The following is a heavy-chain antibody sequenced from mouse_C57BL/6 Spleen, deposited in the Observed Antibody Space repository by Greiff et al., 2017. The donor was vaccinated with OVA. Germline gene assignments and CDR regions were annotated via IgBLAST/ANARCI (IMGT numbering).Heavy chain of an antibody. V-gene: IGHV1-53*01. CDR1: GYTFTSYW. CDR2: INPSNGGT. Sequence: QVQLKQPGTELVKPGASVKLSCKASGYTFTSYWMHWVKQRPGQGLEWIGNINPSNGGTNYNEKFKSKATLTVDKSSSTAYMQLSSLTSGDSAVYYGARGGYYYEYPSFDYWGQGTTLTVSS. D-gene: IGHD2-4*01. CDR3: ARGGYYYEYPSFDY. J-gene: IGHJ2*01.